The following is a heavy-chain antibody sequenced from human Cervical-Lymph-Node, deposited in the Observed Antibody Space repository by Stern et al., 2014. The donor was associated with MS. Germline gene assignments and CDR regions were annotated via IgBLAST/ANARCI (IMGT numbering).Heavy chain of an antibody. J-gene: IGHJ6*02. V-gene: IGHV3-64*01. CDR3: ARLEGGFTADV. Sequence: EVQLVESGGGLVQPGGSLRLSCAASGFRFSYYVMHWVRQAPGRGLEYVSAISGNGGSTYYANSVKGRFTISRDNSKNTLYLQMGSLRTEDMAVYYCARLEGGFTADVWGQGTTVTVSS. D-gene: IGHD1-26*01. CDR1: GFRFSYYV. CDR2: ISGNGGST.